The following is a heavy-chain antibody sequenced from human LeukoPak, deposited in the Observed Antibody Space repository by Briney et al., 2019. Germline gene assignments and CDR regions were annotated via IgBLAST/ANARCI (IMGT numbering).Heavy chain of an antibody. J-gene: IGHJ3*02. CDR3: ASYYDILTGYYSVHASDI. V-gene: IGHV1-2*02. Sequence: ASVKVSCKASGYTFTGYYMHWVRQAPGQGLEWMGWINPNSGGTNYAQKFQGRVTMTRDTSISTAYMELSRLRSDDTAVYYCASYYDILTGYYSVHASDIWGQGTMVTVSS. D-gene: IGHD3-9*01. CDR1: GYTFTGYY. CDR2: INPNSGGT.